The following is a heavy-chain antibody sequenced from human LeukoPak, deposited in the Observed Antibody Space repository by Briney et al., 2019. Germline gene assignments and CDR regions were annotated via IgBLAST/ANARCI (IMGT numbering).Heavy chain of an antibody. CDR3: ARDPWGYAYFDY. J-gene: IGHJ4*02. D-gene: IGHD2-8*01. CDR2: IYTSGST. Sequence: SETLSLTCTVPGGSNSSYYWSWIRQPAGEGLEWIGRIYTSGSTNYNPSLKSRVTMSVDTSKNQFSLKLSSVTAADTAVYYCARDPWGYAYFDYWGQGTLVTVSS. CDR1: GGSNSSYY. V-gene: IGHV4-4*07.